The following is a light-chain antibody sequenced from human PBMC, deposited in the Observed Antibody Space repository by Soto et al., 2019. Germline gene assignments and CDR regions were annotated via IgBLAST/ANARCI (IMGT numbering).Light chain of an antibody. Sequence: DIQMTQSPSTLSASVGDRVTITCRASQSISSWLAWYQQKPGKAPELLIYAASTLQNGVPSRFSGSGSGTEFTLTISSLQPDDFATYYCQQYNSNSLWTFGQGTKVEVK. CDR2: AAS. CDR3: QQYNSNSLWT. V-gene: IGKV1-5*01. CDR1: QSISSW. J-gene: IGKJ1*01.